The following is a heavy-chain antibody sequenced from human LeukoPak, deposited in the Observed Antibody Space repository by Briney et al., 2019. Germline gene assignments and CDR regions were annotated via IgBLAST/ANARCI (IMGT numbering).Heavy chain of an antibody. CDR3: AITSIRYSSGGLMRY. CDR2: INPNSGGT. V-gene: IGHV1-2*06. J-gene: IGHJ4*02. D-gene: IGHD6-19*01. Sequence: GASVKVSCKASGYTFTGYDMHWVRQAPGQGLEWMGRINPNSGGTNYAQKFQGRVTMTRDTSISTAYMELSRLRSDDTAVYYCAITSIRYSSGGLMRYWGQGTLVTVSS. CDR1: GYTFTGYD.